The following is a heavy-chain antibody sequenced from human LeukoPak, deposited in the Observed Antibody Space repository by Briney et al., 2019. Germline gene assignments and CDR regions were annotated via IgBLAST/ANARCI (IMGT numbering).Heavy chain of an antibody. Sequence: GGSLRLSCAASGFTFSSYAMSWVRQAPGKGLEWVSAISGSGGSTYYADSVKGRFTISRDNSKNTVDLQMNSLRAEDTAVYYCARGFGYCSGGSCYSDYYFDYWGQGTLVTVSS. CDR3: ARGFGYCSGGSCYSDYYFDY. CDR2: ISGSGGST. V-gene: IGHV3-23*01. J-gene: IGHJ4*02. D-gene: IGHD2-15*01. CDR1: GFTFSSYA.